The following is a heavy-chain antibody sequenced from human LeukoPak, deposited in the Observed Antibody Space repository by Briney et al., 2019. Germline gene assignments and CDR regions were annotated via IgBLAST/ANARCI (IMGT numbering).Heavy chain of an antibody. D-gene: IGHD6-13*01. Sequence: GASVKVSCKASGGIFSSYAISWVRQAPGQGLEWMGRIIPILGIANYAQKFQGRVTITADKSTSTAYMELSSLRSEDTAVYYCATMAGYSSSWPVNYWGQGTLVTVSS. V-gene: IGHV1-69*04. J-gene: IGHJ4*02. CDR1: GGIFSSYA. CDR3: ATMAGYSSSWPVNY. CDR2: IIPILGIA.